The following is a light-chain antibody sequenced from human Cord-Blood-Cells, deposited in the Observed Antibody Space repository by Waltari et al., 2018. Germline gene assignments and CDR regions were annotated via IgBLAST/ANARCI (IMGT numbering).Light chain of an antibody. CDR1: SSNIGNNA. CDR3: AAWDDSLNGPV. Sequence: QSVLTQPPSVSEAPRQRVTISCSGSSSNIGNNAVNWYQQLPGKAPKLLIYYDDLPPSGVSDRFSGSKSGTSASLAINGLQSEDEADYYCAAWDDSLNGPVFGGGTKLTVL. V-gene: IGLV1-36*01. CDR2: YDD. J-gene: IGLJ3*02.